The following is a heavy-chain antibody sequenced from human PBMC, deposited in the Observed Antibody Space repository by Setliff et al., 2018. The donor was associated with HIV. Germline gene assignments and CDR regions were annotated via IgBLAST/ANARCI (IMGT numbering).Heavy chain of an antibody. D-gene: IGHD5-12*01. CDR3: ARLFQWMSYGFDI. V-gene: IGHV4-39*01. CDR1: GGSFSISSYY. CDR2: INHSGNT. Sequence: LSLTCTVSGGSFSISSYYWGWIRQTPGMGLEWIGSINHSGNTYYSPSLKNRVTISVDTSKNQFSLRLSSVTAADTAVYYCARLFQWMSYGFDIWGQGTMVTVSS. J-gene: IGHJ3*02.